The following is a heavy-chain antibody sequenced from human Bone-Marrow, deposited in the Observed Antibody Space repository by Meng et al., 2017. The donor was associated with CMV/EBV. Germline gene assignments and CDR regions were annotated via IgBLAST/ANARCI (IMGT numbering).Heavy chain of an antibody. Sequence: GLQKISSAASGFTYDDYGMSLVRQAPGKGLEWVSGINWNGGSTGYADSVKGRFTISRDNAKNSLYLQMNSLRAEDTALYFCARGYVRFDYWGQGTLVTVSS. CDR2: INWNGGST. CDR3: ARGYVRFDY. D-gene: IGHD1-14*01. J-gene: IGHJ4*02. V-gene: IGHV3-20*04. CDR1: GFTYDDYG.